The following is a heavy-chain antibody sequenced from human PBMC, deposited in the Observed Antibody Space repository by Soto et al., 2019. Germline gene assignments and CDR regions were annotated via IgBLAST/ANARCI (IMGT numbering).Heavy chain of an antibody. CDR3: ARFSSSSGYYYYMDV. Sequence: GGSLRLSCAASEFTFSSYAMSWVRQAPGKGLEWVSAISGSGGSTYYADSVKGRFTISRDNSKNTLYLQMNSLRAEDTAVYYCARFSSSSGYYYYMDVWGKGTTVTVSS. CDR2: ISGSGGST. V-gene: IGHV3-23*01. CDR1: EFTFSSYA. J-gene: IGHJ6*03. D-gene: IGHD6-6*01.